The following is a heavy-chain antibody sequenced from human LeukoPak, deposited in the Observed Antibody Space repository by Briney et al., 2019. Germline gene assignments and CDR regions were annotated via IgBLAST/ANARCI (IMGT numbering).Heavy chain of an antibody. D-gene: IGHD6-13*01. V-gene: IGHV3-23*01. J-gene: IGHJ4*02. CDR2: ISSTGGTT. CDR1: GFTFSNYA. CDR3: ARADRYGTTWYGRVDY. Sequence: GGSLRLSCAASGFTFSNYAMSWVRQAPGKGLGSVSDISSTGGTTAYADSVKGRFTISRDNSRNTLYLQMNSLRAEDTAVYYCARADRYGTTWYGRVDYWGQGTLVTVSS.